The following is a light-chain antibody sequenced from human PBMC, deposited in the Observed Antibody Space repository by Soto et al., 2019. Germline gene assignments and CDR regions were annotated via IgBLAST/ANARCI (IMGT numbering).Light chain of an antibody. J-gene: IGKJ1*01. V-gene: IGKV3-20*01. CDR2: DVS. CDR3: QQYGSSPT. Sequence: EIVLTQSPGTLSLSPGERATLSCRSSQSVSSSYLAWYQHKPGQAPRLLIYDVSSRAPGIPDRFSGSGSGTDFTLTISRLEPEDFAVYYCQQYGSSPTFGQGTKVEIK. CDR1: QSVSSSY.